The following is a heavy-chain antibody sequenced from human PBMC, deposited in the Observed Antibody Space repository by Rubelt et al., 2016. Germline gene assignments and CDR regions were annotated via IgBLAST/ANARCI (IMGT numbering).Heavy chain of an antibody. CDR1: GYTFTGYY. CDR2: INTKRGGT. D-gene: IGHD3-22*01. V-gene: IGHV1-2*02. Sequence: QVQLVQSGAEVKKPGASVKVSCKASGYTFTGYYMHWVRQAPGPGLEWMGWINTKRGGTNYAQKFQGRVTMTRDTCISTAYMELSRLRSDDTAVYYCARFAIGGHSSGYLFDYWGQGTLVTVSS. CDR3: ARFAIGGHSSGYLFDY. J-gene: IGHJ4*02.